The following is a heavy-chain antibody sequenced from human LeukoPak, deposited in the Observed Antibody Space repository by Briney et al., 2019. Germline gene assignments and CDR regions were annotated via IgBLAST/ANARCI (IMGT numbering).Heavy chain of an antibody. CDR1: GFTFDDYA. CDR2: ISWNSGSI. CDR3: ASGPRSSYYGGSGNYYPFDY. D-gene: IGHD3-22*01. V-gene: IGHV3-9*01. Sequence: PGRSLRLSCAASGFTFDDYAMHWVRQAPGKGLEWVSGISWNSGSIGYADSVKGRFTISRDNSKNTLYLQLNSLRAEDTAVYYCASGPRSSYYGGSGNYYPFDYWGQGSLVTVSS. J-gene: IGHJ4*02.